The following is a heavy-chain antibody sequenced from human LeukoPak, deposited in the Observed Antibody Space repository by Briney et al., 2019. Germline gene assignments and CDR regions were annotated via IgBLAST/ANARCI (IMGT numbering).Heavy chain of an antibody. Sequence: GGSLRLSCAASGFTFSNYWMHWVRQAPGKGLVWVSRINTNGATTNYADSVKGRFTISRDNAKNTLYLQMNSLRDEDTAVYYCAARESGYWGQGTLVTVSS. CDR1: GFTFSNYW. V-gene: IGHV3-74*01. J-gene: IGHJ4*02. CDR2: INTNGATT. CDR3: AARESGY. D-gene: IGHD3-10*01.